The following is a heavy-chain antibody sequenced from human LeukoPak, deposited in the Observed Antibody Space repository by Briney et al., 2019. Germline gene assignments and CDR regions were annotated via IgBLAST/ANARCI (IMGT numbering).Heavy chain of an antibody. V-gene: IGHV4-61*01. Sequence: SETLSLTCTVFGGSVSTSTYYWSWIRQPPGKGLEWIGYIFYTGSTNYNPSLKSRVTISVDTSKNQFSLKLSSVTAADTAVYYCAREVVPAAEFDYWGQGTLVTVSS. CDR3: AREVVPAAEFDY. D-gene: IGHD2-2*01. CDR2: IFYTGST. J-gene: IGHJ4*02. CDR1: GGSVSTSTYY.